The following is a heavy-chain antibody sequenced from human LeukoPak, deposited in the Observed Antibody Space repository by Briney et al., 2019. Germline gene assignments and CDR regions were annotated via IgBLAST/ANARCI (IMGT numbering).Heavy chain of an antibody. Sequence: GGSLRLSCAASGFTVSSNYMSWVRQAPGKGLEWVSVIYSGDSTYYADSVKGRFTISRDNSKNTLYLQMNSLRAEDTAVYYCARYYYDSSGYSLFDYWGQGTLVTVSS. CDR2: IYSGDST. D-gene: IGHD3-22*01. CDR3: ARYYYDSSGYSLFDY. J-gene: IGHJ4*02. V-gene: IGHV3-53*01. CDR1: GFTVSSNY.